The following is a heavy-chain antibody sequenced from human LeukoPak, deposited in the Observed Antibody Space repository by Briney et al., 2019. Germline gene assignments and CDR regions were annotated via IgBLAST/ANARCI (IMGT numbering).Heavy chain of an antibody. Sequence: ASVKVSCKAYGYTFTSYYMQWVRQAPGQGLEWMGIINPSGGSTSYAQKFQGRVTMARDTSTSTVYMELSSLRSEDTAVYYRASIAAATRTNSDYWGQGTLVTVSS. CDR2: INPSGGST. J-gene: IGHJ4*02. CDR3: ASIAAATRTNSDY. D-gene: IGHD6-13*01. V-gene: IGHV1-46*01. CDR1: GYTFTSYY.